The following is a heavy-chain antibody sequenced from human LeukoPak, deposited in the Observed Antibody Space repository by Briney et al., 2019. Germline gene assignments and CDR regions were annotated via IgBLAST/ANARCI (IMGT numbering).Heavy chain of an antibody. D-gene: IGHD5-12*01. V-gene: IGHV4-39*01. J-gene: IGHJ5*02. CDR1: GGSISSISSNN. Sequence: PSETLSLTCAVSGGSISSISSNNWAWIRQSPGKGLELIAAIHYTGSTYYNPSFMSRVTISVDTSKNQFSLKLNSLTATDTAVYYCARLPTDYPNWFDTWGQGILVTVSS. CDR3: ARLPTDYPNWFDT. CDR2: IHYTGST.